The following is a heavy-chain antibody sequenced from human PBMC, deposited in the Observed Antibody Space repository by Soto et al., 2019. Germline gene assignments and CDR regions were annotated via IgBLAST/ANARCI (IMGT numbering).Heavy chain of an antibody. D-gene: IGHD1-1*01. Sequence: QIHLVQSGAEVKKPGASVKVSCKGSGYGFTTYCITWVRQAPGQGLEWMAWISAHNGNTNYAQKLQGRVTVTRDTSSSAAYMELRGLRSDDTAVYYCARGRYGDYWGQGALVTVSS. J-gene: IGHJ4*02. CDR2: ISAHNGNT. CDR3: ARGRYGDY. V-gene: IGHV1-18*01. CDR1: GYGFTTYC.